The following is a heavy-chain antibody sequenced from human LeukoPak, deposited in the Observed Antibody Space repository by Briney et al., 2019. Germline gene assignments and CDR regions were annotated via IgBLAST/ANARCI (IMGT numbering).Heavy chain of an antibody. V-gene: IGHV4-61*02. D-gene: IGHD3-10*01. J-gene: IGHJ3*02. CDR1: GDSISTGSYY. CDR3: ARVEGSGSGVDI. Sequence: PSETLSLTCTVSGDSISTGSYYWSWIRQPAGRGLEWIGRIYHSGSTNYNPSLKSRVTVSVDKSKNQFSLKLSSVTAADTAVYYCARVEGSGSGVDIWGQGTMVTVSS. CDR2: IYHSGST.